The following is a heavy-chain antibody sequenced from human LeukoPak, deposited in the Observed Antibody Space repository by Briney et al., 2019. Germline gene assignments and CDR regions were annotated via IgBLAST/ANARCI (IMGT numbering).Heavy chain of an antibody. CDR2: ISGSSSII. CDR1: GFTFSSYS. CDR3: AKGRLRLIDY. J-gene: IGHJ4*02. Sequence: GGSLRLSCEASGFTFSSYSMNWVRQAPGKGLEWVSFISGSSSIIHYADSVKGRFTISRDNAKNSLYLQMNSLRAEDTAVYYCAKGRLRLIDYWGQGTLVTVSS. V-gene: IGHV3-48*04. D-gene: IGHD3-16*01.